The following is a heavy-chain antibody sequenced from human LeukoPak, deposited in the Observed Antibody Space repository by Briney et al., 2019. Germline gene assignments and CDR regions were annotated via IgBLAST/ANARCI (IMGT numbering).Heavy chain of an antibody. Sequence: SETLSPTCAVYGGSLSGYYWNWIRQPPEKGLEWIGEINQSGSINYNPSLKSRVTMSVDTSKNQFSLKLSSVTAADTAVYYCARGSYGDYGFKHWYFDLWGRGTLVTVSS. V-gene: IGHV4-34*01. CDR1: GGSLSGYY. CDR2: INQSGSI. J-gene: IGHJ2*01. CDR3: ARGSYGDYGFKHWYFDL. D-gene: IGHD4-17*01.